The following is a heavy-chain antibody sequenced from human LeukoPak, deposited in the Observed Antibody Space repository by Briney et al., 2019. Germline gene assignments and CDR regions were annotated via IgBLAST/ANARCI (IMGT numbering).Heavy chain of an antibody. V-gene: IGHV4-61*08. CDR2: IYYSGST. D-gene: IGHD1-26*01. Sequence: SETLSLTCAVSGGSISSGGYSWSWIRQPPGTGLEWIGYIYYSGSTNYNPSLKSRVTISVDTSKNQFSLKLSSVTAADTAVYYCSGSYLYYYYYYMHVWGKGTTVTISS. CDR3: SGSYLYYYYYYMHV. CDR1: GGSISSGGYS. J-gene: IGHJ6*03.